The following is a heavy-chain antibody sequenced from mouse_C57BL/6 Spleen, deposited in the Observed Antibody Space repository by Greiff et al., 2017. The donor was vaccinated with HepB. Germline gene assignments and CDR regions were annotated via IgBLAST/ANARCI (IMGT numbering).Heavy chain of an antibody. CDR3: ARHGDPYYFDY. CDR1: GFTFSSYG. V-gene: IGHV5-6*01. Sequence: VQLKESGGDLVKPGGSLKLSCAASGFTFSSYGMSWVRQTPDKRLEWVATISSGGSYTYYPDSVKGRFTISRDNAKNTLYLQMSSLKSEDTAMYYCARHGDPYYFDYWGQGTTLTVSS. CDR2: ISSGGSYT. J-gene: IGHJ2*01.